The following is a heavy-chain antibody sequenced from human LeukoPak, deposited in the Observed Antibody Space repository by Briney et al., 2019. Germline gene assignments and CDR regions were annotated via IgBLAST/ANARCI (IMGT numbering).Heavy chain of an antibody. Sequence: GGSLRLSCAASGFTVSSNYMSWVRQAPGKGLEWVAVISYDGSNKYYADSVKGRFTISRDNSKNTLYLQMNSLRAEDTAVYYCAKEGIWGQGTMVTVSS. J-gene: IGHJ3*02. CDR1: GFTVSSNY. V-gene: IGHV3-30*18. CDR3: AKEGI. CDR2: ISYDGSNK.